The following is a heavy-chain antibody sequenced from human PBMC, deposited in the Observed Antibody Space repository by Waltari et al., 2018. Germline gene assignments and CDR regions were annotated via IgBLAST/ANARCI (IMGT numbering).Heavy chain of an antibody. CDR1: GDSMISNYF. D-gene: IGHD2-15*01. J-gene: IGHJ4*02. CDR3: ARDRGGGLYLDS. CDR2: VKRGGGT. V-gene: IGHV4-4*02. Sequence: QLQLQESGPRLVKPSGTLSLTCVVSGDSMISNYFWSWVRQSPGRGLEWIGPVKRGGGTNYSPSFASRVIMSLDTSINHFSLNMHSATAADTAVYYCARDRGGGLYLDSWGRGILVSVSP.